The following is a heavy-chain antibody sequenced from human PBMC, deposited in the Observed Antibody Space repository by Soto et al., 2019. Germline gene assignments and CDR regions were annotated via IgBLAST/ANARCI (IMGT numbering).Heavy chain of an antibody. CDR1: GVPIDQYY. Sequence: SETLSLTFHVSGVPIDQYYWTWIRQSPGRGLEWIGYILHRGGTNYNPSLKSRVTISADVSXSLVSLTMTSVTDADTAHYYCAXLXRRVTGSIDMTNNHGSLILNAVTAADTAVYYGARVGPWVPYYYDSSPYTFENWFDPGGQGTLVTVSS. J-gene: IGHJ5*02. CDR3: AXLXRRVTGSIDMTNNHGSLILNAVTAADTAVYYGARVGPWVPYYYDSSPYTFENWFDP. CDR2: ILHRGGT. D-gene: IGHD3-22*01. V-gene: IGHV4-59*01.